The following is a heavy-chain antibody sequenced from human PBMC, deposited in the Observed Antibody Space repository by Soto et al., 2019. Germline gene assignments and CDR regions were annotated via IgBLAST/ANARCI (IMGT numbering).Heavy chain of an antibody. CDR3: ARGGITGTTYFDY. CDR1: GGSISIGDYY. J-gene: IGHJ4*02. V-gene: IGHV4-30-4*01. CDR2: IYYSGST. Sequence: SETLSLTCTASGGSISIGDYYWSCIRQPPGKGLEWIGYIYYSGSTYYNPSLKSRVTISVDTSKNQFSLKLSSVTAADTAVYYCARGGITGTTYFDYWGQGTLVTVSS. D-gene: IGHD1-20*01.